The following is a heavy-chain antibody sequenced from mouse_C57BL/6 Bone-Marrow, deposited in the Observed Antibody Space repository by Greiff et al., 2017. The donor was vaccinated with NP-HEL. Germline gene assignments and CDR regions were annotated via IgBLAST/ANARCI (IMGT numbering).Heavy chain of an antibody. D-gene: IGHD2-2*01. V-gene: IGHV1-82*01. Sequence: VMLVESGPELVKPGASVEISCKASGYAFSSSWMNWVKQRPGKGLEWIGRIYPGDGDTNYNGKFKGKATLTADKSSSTAYMQLSSLTSEDSAVYFCARYNYGYDGGFAYWGQGTLVTVSA. CDR1: GYAFSSSW. CDR2: IYPGDGDT. CDR3: ARYNYGYDGGFAY. J-gene: IGHJ3*01.